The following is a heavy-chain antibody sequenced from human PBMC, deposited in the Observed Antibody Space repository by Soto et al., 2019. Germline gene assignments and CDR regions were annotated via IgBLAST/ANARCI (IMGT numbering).Heavy chain of an antibody. D-gene: IGHD3-10*01. CDR2: ISGSGGST. CDR1: GFTFSSYA. V-gene: IGHV3-23*01. J-gene: IGHJ4*02. Sequence: GGSLRLSCAASGFTFSSYAMSWVRQAPGKGLEWVSAISGSGGSTYYADSVKGRFTISRDNSKNTLYLQMNSLRAEDTAVYYCAKGEAITMVRGVIISLTPLDYWGQGTLVTVSS. CDR3: AKGEAITMVRGVIISLTPLDY.